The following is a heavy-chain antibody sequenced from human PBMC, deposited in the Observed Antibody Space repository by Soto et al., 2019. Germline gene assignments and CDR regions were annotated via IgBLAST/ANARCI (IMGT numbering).Heavy chain of an antibody. V-gene: IGHV6-1*01. Sequence: SPILSLTCAISGDSVSSNSAAWNWIRQSPSRGLEWLGRTYYRSKWYNDYAVSVKSRITINPDTSKNQFSLQLNSVTPEDTAVYYCARDRIAAAGYYYYYYMDVWGKGTTVTVSS. D-gene: IGHD6-13*01. J-gene: IGHJ6*03. CDR1: GDSVSSNSAA. CDR3: ARDRIAAAGYYYYYYMDV. CDR2: TYYRSKWYN.